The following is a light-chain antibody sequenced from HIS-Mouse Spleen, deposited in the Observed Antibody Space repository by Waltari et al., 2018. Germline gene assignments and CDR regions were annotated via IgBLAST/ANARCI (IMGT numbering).Light chain of an antibody. CDR1: NIGSKS. J-gene: IGLJ3*02. Sequence: SYVLTQPPSVSVAPGQTARITCGGNNIGSKSVHWYQQKPGQAPGLVVLDDSDRPSGFPERFSGSNSGNTATLTISRVEAGDEADYYCQVWDSSSDHWVFGGGTKLTVL. V-gene: IGLV3-21*02. CDR3: QVWDSSSDHWV. CDR2: DDS.